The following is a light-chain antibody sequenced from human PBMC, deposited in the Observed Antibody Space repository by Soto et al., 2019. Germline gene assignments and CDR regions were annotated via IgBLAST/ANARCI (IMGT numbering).Light chain of an antibody. CDR1: SSNIGADYA. CDR3: QSYDSSLSGVV. J-gene: IGLJ2*01. V-gene: IGLV1-40*01. Sequence: QSVLTQPPSVSGAPGLRVTISCTGSSSNIGADYAVHWYQQLPGTAPKLLIYGNSNRPSGVPDHFSGSRSGTSASLVITGLQAEDEADYYCQSYDSSLSGVVFGGGTKLTVL. CDR2: GNS.